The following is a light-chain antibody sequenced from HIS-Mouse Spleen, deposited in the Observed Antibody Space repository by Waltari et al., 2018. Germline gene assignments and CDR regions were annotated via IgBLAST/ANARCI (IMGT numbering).Light chain of an antibody. Sequence: SYELTPPPSVSVSPGQTARLTCSGIALPTKYAYWYQQKSGQAPGLVIYEDSKRPSGIPERFSGSSSGTMATLTISGAQVEDEADYYCYSTDSSGNHRVFGGGTKLTVL. CDR2: EDS. CDR1: ALPTKY. V-gene: IGLV3-10*01. CDR3: YSTDSSGNHRV. J-gene: IGLJ2*01.